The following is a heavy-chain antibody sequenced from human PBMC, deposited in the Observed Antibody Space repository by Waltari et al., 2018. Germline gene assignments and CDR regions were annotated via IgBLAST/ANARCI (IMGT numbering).Heavy chain of an antibody. V-gene: IGHV3-23*03. CDR1: GFTFSSYA. Sequence: EVQLLESGGGLVQPGGSLRLSCAASGFTFSSYAMSWVRQAPGKGLEWVSVIYSGGSTYYADSVKGRFTISRDNSKNTLYLQMNSLRAEETAVYYCAKVDGLVLHYWGQGTLVTVSS. J-gene: IGHJ4*02. CDR2: IYSGGST. CDR3: AKVDGLVLHY. D-gene: IGHD6-6*01.